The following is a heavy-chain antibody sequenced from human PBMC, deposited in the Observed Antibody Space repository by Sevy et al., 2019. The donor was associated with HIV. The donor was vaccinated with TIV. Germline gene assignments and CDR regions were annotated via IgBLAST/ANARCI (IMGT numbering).Heavy chain of an antibody. Sequence: KQSRTLSLTCAISGDSVSSNSAAWNWIRQSPSRGLEWLGRTYYRSKWYNDYAVSVKSRITINPDTSKNQFSLQLNSVTPEDTAVYYCARGDYYGSGGSYYYYYGMDVWGQGTTVTVSS. CDR2: TYYRSKWYN. J-gene: IGHJ6*02. CDR3: ARGDYYGSGGSYYYYYGMDV. D-gene: IGHD3-10*01. CDR1: GDSVSSNSAA. V-gene: IGHV6-1*01.